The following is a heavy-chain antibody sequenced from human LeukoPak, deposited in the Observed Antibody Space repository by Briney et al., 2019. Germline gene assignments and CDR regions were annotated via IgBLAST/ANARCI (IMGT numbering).Heavy chain of an antibody. D-gene: IGHD3-22*01. CDR2: IIPILGIA. V-gene: IGHV1-69*04. J-gene: IGHJ4*02. CDR3: ARGDYYDSSALNDY. Sequence: ASVKVSCKASGGTFSSYAISWVRQAPGQGLEWMGRIIPILGIANYAQKFQGRVTITADKSTSTAYMELSSLRSEDTAVYYCARGDYYDSSALNDYWGQGTLVTVSS. CDR1: GGTFSSYA.